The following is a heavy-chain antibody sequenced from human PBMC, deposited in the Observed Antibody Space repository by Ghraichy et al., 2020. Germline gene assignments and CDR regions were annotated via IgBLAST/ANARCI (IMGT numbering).Heavy chain of an antibody. Sequence: SCAASGFTVSSNYMSWVRQAPGKGLEWVSVIYSCCITYYADSVKGRFTISRDNSKNTLYLQMNSLRAEDTAVYYCASHSGYGPYGMDVWGQGTTVTVSS. CDR1: GFTVSSNY. CDR3: ASHSGYGPYGMDV. V-gene: IGHV3-53*01. D-gene: IGHD5-12*01. J-gene: IGHJ6*02. CDR2: IYSCCIT.